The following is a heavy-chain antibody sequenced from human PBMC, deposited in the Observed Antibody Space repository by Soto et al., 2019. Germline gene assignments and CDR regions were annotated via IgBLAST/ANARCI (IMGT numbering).Heavy chain of an antibody. D-gene: IGHD6-6*01. CDR1: GGSFSGYY. J-gene: IGHJ4*02. V-gene: IGHV4-34*01. CDR3: ARGSIAARQGVYYYFDY. CDR2: INHSGST. Sequence: PSETLSLTCAVYGGSFSGYYWSWIRQPPGKGLEWIGEINHSGSTNYNPSLKSRVTISVDTSKNQFSLKLSSVTAADTAVYYCARGSIAARQGVYYYFDYWGEGTLVTVSS.